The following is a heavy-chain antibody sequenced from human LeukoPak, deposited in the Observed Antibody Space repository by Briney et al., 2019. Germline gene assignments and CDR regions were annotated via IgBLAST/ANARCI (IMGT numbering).Heavy chain of an antibody. CDR1: GFTFSSYN. Sequence: PGGSLRLSCAASGFTFSSYNMNWVRQAPGKGLEWVSSISSSSSYIYYADSVKGRFTISRDNAKNSLYLQMNSLRAEDTAVYYCARGGVYSSGWYVDYWGQGTLVTVSS. CDR2: ISSSSSYI. D-gene: IGHD6-19*01. J-gene: IGHJ4*02. V-gene: IGHV3-21*01. CDR3: ARGGVYSSGWYVDY.